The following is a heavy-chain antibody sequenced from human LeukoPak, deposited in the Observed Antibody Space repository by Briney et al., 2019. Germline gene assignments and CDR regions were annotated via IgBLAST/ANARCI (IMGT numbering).Heavy chain of an antibody. V-gene: IGHV3-33*01. CDR1: GFTFSNYG. CDR2: VWYDGSNK. J-gene: IGHJ4*02. D-gene: IGHD4-23*01. CDR3: ARDRNNYGGTFDY. Sequence: PGRSLRLSCAASGFTFSNYGMRWVRQAPGKGLEWVAVVWYDGSNKYYADSVKGRFTVSRDNSKNTLYLQMNSLRAEDTAVYYCARDRNNYGGTFDYWGQGTLVTVSS.